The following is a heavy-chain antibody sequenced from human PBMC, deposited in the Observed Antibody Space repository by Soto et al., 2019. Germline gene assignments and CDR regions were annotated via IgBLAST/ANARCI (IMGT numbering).Heavy chain of an antibody. CDR1: GFTFSSYG. CDR2: ISYDGSNK. V-gene: IGHV3-30*03. CDR3: ATPNRGYYDFWSGEEILDY. D-gene: IGHD3-3*01. Sequence: GGSLRLSCAASGFTFSSYGMHWVRQAPGKGLEWVAVISYDGSNKYYADSVKGRFTISRDNSKNTLYLQMNSLRAEDTAVYYCATPNRGYYDFWSGEEILDYWGQGTLVTVSS. J-gene: IGHJ4*02.